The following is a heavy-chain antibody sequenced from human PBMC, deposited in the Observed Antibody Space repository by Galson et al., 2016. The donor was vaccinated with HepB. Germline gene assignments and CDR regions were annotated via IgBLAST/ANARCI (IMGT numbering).Heavy chain of an antibody. CDR3: AREAGTSGWYERLNFDY. D-gene: IGHD6-19*01. J-gene: IGHJ4*02. CDR2: VWYHGSNH. CDR1: GFNFGTYG. Sequence: SLRLSCAGSGFNFGTYGMHWVRQAPGKGLEWVGFVWYHGSNHDYAESVKGRFTISRDNSKNTLYLQMNSLRVDDTAVYYCAREAGTSGWYERLNFDYWGQGVLVTVSS. V-gene: IGHV3-33*08.